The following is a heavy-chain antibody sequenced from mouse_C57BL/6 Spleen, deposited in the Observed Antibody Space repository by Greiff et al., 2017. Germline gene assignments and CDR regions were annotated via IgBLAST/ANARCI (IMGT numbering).Heavy chain of an antibody. Sequence: VQRVESGPGLVAPSQSLSITCPVSGFSLTSYGVHWVRQPPGKGLEWLVVLWSDGSTTYNSALKSRLSISKDNSKSQDFLKMNSLQTDDTAMYYCARQGYDNYYARDDWGQGTSVTVSS. CDR2: LWSDGST. V-gene: IGHV2-6-1*01. CDR3: ARQGYDNYYARDD. J-gene: IGHJ4*01. D-gene: IGHD2-2*01. CDR1: GFSLTSYG.